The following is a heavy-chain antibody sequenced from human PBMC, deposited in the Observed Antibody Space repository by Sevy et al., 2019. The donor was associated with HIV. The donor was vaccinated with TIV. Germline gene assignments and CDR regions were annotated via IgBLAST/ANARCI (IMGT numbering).Heavy chain of an antibody. D-gene: IGHD3-22*01. CDR2: ISSSGSTI. Sequence: GGSLRLSCAASGFTFSDYYMSWIRQAPGKGLEWVSYISSSGSTIYYADSVKGRFTISRDNAKNSLYLLMNSRRAEDTAVYYCATSAQPYYYDSSGYYYGFDYWGQGTLVTVSS. CDR1: GFTFSDYY. CDR3: ATSAQPYYYDSSGYYYGFDY. J-gene: IGHJ4*02. V-gene: IGHV3-11*01.